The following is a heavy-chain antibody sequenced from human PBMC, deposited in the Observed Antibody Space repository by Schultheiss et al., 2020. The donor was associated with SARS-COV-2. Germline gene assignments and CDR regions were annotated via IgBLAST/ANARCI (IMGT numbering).Heavy chain of an antibody. CDR1: GGSFSGYY. V-gene: IGHV4-34*01. CDR3: ARLFRYYGSGTS. D-gene: IGHD3-10*01. CDR2: INHSGST. Sequence: GSLRLSCAVYGGSFSGYYWSWIRQPPGKGLEWIGEINHSGSTNYNPSLKSRVTISVDTSKNQFSLKLSSVTAADTAVYYCARLFRYYGSGTSWGQGTLVTVSS. J-gene: IGHJ4*02.